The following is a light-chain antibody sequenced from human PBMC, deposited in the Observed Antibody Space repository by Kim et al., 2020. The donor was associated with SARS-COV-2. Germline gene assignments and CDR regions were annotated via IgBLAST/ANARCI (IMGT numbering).Light chain of an antibody. CDR2: LGS. V-gene: IGKV2-28*01. Sequence: ASLQCRSSQSILYSNGYNYLGSYQQKPGHTPPNLIYLGSSRSGGVHDRFSGGGSGTDFTQKISRVEAGDGGVYYCRQALETLPYTFGQGTKLEI. J-gene: IGKJ2*01. CDR1: QSILYSNGYNY. CDR3: RQALETLPYT.